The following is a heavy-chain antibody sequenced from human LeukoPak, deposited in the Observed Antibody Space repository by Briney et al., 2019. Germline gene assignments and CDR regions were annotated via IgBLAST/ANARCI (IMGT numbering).Heavy chain of an antibody. J-gene: IGHJ4*02. Sequence: GGSPRLSCVASGFTFSSYAMSWVRQAPGNGLEWVSAIVTSTSYADSVKGRLTISRDNSKNTLYLQMNSLRAEDTAVYYCAKSGRSYDSSGYYYWDYWGQGTLVTVSS. D-gene: IGHD3-22*01. V-gene: IGHV3-23*01. CDR2: IVTST. CDR3: AKSGRSYDSSGYYYWDY. CDR1: GFTFSSYA.